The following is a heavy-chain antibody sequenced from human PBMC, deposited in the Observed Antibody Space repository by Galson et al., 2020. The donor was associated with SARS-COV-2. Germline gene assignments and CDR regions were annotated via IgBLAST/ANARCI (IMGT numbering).Heavy chain of an antibody. CDR2: FDPEDGET. J-gene: IGHJ4*02. CDR1: GYTLTELS. CDR3: ATERGSHLDYYDRSGYYCYLDF. Sequence: GASVKVSCKVSGYTLTELSMHWVRQAPGKGLEWMGGFDPEDGETIYAQKFQGRVTMTEDTSTDTAYMELSSLRSEDTAVYYCATERGSHLDYYDRSGYYCYLDFWGQGTLVTVSS. D-gene: IGHD3-22*01. V-gene: IGHV1-24*01.